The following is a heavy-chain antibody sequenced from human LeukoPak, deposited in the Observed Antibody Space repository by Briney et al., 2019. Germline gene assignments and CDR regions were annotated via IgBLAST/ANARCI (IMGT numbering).Heavy chain of an antibody. D-gene: IGHD3-10*01. CDR2: IYYSGST. J-gene: IGHJ5*02. CDR1: GGSISSGGYY. V-gene: IGHV4-31*03. Sequence: PSQTLSLTCTVSGGSISSGGYYWSWIRQHPGKGLEWIGYIYYSGSTHYNPSLKSRVTISVDTSKNQFSLKLSSVTAADTAVYYCAKGVWFGELFSNWFDPWGQGTLVTVSS. CDR3: AKGVWFGELFSNWFDP.